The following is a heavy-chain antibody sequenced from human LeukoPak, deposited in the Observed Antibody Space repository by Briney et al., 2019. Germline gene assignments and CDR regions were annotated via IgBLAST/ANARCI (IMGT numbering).Heavy chain of an antibody. Sequence: GGSLRLSCATSGFTFSSYSMHWVRQAPGKGLEWVSYISSSSSAINYADSVKGRFTISRDNAKNSLYLQMNSLRDKDTAVYYCARDLYYGFDYWGQGTLVSVSS. D-gene: IGHD1-26*01. V-gene: IGHV3-48*02. J-gene: IGHJ4*02. CDR3: ARDLYYGFDY. CDR2: ISSSSSAI. CDR1: GFTFSSYS.